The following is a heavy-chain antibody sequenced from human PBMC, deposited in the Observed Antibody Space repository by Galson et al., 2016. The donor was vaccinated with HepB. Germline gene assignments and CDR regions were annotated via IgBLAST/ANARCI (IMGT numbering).Heavy chain of an antibody. CDR3: ARDGSGWLFDS. V-gene: IGHV3-7*01. CDR2: IKRDGSEK. CDR1: GFAFSNYW. D-gene: IGHD6-19*01. Sequence: SLRLSCAASGFAFSNYWMSWVRQPPGKGLEWVGNIKRDGSEKNYVDSVKGRFTISRDNAKNSLYLQMNSLRAEDTAVYYCARDGSGWLFDSWGQGTLVTVSS. J-gene: IGHJ4*02.